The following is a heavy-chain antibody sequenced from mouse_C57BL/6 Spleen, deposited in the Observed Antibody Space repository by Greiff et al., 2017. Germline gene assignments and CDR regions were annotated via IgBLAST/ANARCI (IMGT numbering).Heavy chain of an antibody. Sequence: QVQLQQPGAELVKPGASVKMSCKASGYTFTSYWITWVKQRPGQGLEWIGDIYPGSGSTNYNEKFKSKATLTVDTSSSTAYMQLSSLTSEDSAVYYCARGGPSWTYYSNYVAMDYWGQGTSVTVSS. D-gene: IGHD2-5*01. J-gene: IGHJ4*01. CDR2: IYPGSGST. V-gene: IGHV1-55*01. CDR1: GYTFTSYW. CDR3: ARGGPSWTYYSNYVAMDY.